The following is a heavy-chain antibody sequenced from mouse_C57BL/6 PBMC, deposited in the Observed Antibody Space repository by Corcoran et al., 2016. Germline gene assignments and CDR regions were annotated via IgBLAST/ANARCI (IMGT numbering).Heavy chain of an antibody. D-gene: IGHD1-1*01. CDR2: INPNNGGT. Sequence: EVQLQQSGPELVKPGASVKISCKASGYTFTDYYMNWVKQSHGKSLEWIGDINPNNGGTSYNQKFKGKATLTVDKSSSTAYMELRSLTSEDSAVYYCARQPSSYYYGSSYWYFDVWGTGTTVTVSS. CDR3: ARQPSSYYYGSSYWYFDV. V-gene: IGHV1-26*01. CDR1: GYTFTDYY. J-gene: IGHJ1*03.